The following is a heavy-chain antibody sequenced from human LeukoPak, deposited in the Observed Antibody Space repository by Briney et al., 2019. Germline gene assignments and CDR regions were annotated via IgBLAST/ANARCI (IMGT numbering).Heavy chain of an antibody. CDR2: ISYDGNNK. Sequence: GGSLRLSCAASGFTFRSYAMHWVRQAPGKGLEWVVAISYDGNNKYYADSVKGRFTISRDNSKNTLYLQMNSLRTEDTAVYYCARPPYCSGGSCYFYYFDYWGQGTLVTVSS. CDR3: ARPPYCSGGSCYFYYFDY. CDR1: GFTFRSYA. V-gene: IGHV3-30-3*01. D-gene: IGHD2-15*01. J-gene: IGHJ4*02.